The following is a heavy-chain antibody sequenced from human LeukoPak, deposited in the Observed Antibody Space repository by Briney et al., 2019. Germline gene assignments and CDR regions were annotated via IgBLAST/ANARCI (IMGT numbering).Heavy chain of an antibody. CDR1: GFTFDDYA. V-gene: IGHV3-43D*03. CDR2: ISWDGGST. J-gene: IGHJ4*02. CDR3: AKASGSYYTDSFDY. Sequence: QPGGSLRLSCAASGFTFDDYAMHWVRHAPGKGLEWVSLISWDGGSTYYADSVKGRFTISRDNSKNSLYLQMNSLRAEDTALYYCAKASGSYYTDSFDYWGQGTLVTVSS. D-gene: IGHD1-26*01.